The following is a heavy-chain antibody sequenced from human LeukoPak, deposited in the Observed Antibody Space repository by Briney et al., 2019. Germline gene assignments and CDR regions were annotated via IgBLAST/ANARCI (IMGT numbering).Heavy chain of an antibody. CDR1: GFTVSSNY. D-gene: IGHD2-2*01. CDR2: INSDGSST. Sequence: GGSLRLSCAASGFTVSSNYMSWVRQAPGKGLLWVSRINSDGSSTTYADSVKGRFTISRDNAKNTVYLQMNSLRAEDTAVYYCARTLGVPSAFDPWGQGILVTVSS. J-gene: IGHJ5*02. V-gene: IGHV3-74*01. CDR3: ARTLGVPSAFDP.